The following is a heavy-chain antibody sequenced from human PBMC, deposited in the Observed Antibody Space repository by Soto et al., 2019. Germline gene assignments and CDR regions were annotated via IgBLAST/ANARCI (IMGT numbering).Heavy chain of an antibody. V-gene: IGHV4-59*08. J-gene: IGHJ6*03. Sequence: PSETLSLTCTVSGGSISSYYWSWIRQPPGKGLEWIGYIYYSGSTNYNPSLKSRVTISVDTSKNQFSLKLSSVTAADTAVYYCASVRSSYYYYYMDVWGKGTTVTGSS. D-gene: IGHD1-26*01. CDR1: GGSISSYY. CDR3: ASVRSSYYYYYMDV. CDR2: IYYSGST.